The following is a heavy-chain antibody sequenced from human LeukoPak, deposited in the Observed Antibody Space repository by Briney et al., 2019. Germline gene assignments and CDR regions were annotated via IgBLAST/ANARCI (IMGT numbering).Heavy chain of an antibody. Sequence: SETLSLTCAVYGGSFSGYYWSWIRQPPGKGLEWIGEINHSGGTNYNPSLKSRVTISVDTSKNQFSLKLSSVTAADTAVYYCARGPGYLSYWGQGTLVTVSS. CDR3: ARGPGYLSY. CDR1: GGSFSGYY. CDR2: INHSGGT. J-gene: IGHJ4*02. D-gene: IGHD3-16*02. V-gene: IGHV4-34*01.